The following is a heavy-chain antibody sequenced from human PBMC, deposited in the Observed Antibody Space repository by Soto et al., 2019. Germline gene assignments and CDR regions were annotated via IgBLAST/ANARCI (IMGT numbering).Heavy chain of an antibody. D-gene: IGHD6-19*01. Sequence: VQLLESGGGLVQPGGSLRLSCAASGFTFSSYAMTWVRQAPGKGLEWVSAITGSGGTTYYADSVKGRFTISRDNSKNTLYLQMNSLGGEDTAAYYCANGGSGRTKWFDYWGQGTLVTVSS. CDR1: GFTFSSYA. J-gene: IGHJ4*02. V-gene: IGHV3-23*01. CDR2: ITGSGGTT. CDR3: ANGGSGRTKWFDY.